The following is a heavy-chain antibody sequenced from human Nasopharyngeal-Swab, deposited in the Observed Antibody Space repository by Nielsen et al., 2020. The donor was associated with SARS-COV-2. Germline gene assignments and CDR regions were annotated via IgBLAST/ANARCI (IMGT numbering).Heavy chain of an antibody. CDR2: IIPIFGTT. J-gene: IGHJ6*02. V-gene: IGHV1-69*01. CDR3: AKGVRYFDFLPPNTYYYYGLDL. D-gene: IGHD3-9*01. Sequence: WVQQAPGQGLEWMGGIIPIFGTTDYAQKFQGTVTITADESTSTVYMELNSLRFEDTAVYYCAKGVRYFDFLPPNTYYYYGLDLWGQGTTVTVSS.